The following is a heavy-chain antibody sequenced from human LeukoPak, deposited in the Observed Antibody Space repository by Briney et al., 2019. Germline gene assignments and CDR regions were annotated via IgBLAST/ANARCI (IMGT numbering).Heavy chain of an antibody. CDR2: IKHNGKVN. J-gene: IGHJ6*02. Sequence: PGGSLTLACGLSGFTFSSYWMKWARQAPGKGLEWVASIKHNGKVNFYVACVKGRFTISRDNAKHSLYLQMSSLRGERTEVYFCARGGGLDGWGQGATVTVSS. CDR1: GFTFSSYW. CDR3: ARGGGLDG. V-gene: IGHV3-7*04.